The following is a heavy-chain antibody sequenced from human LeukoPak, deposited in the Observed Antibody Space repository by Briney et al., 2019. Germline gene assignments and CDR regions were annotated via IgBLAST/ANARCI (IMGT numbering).Heavy chain of an antibody. D-gene: IGHD3-10*01. J-gene: IGHJ4*02. Sequence: PGGSLRLSCAASGFTFSSYGMHWVRQAPGKGLEWVSAISGSGGSTYYADSVKGRFTISRDNSKNTLYLQMNSLRAEDTAVYYCAKDRSPVLLWFGESVFDYWGQGTLVTVSS. CDR2: ISGSGGST. V-gene: IGHV3-23*01. CDR1: GFTFSSYG. CDR3: AKDRSPVLLWFGESVFDY.